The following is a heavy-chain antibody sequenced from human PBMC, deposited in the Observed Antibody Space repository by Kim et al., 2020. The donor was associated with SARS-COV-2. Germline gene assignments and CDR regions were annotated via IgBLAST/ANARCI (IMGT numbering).Heavy chain of an antibody. CDR2: ISSSGSTI. V-gene: IGHV3-48*03. D-gene: IGHD3-9*01. CDR1: GFTFSSYE. Sequence: GGSLRLSCAASGFTFSSYEMNWVRQAPGKGLEWVSYISSSGSTIYYADSVKGRFTISRYNAKNSLYLQMNSLRAEDTAVYYCARNDILTGYYRAYYYYMDVWGKGTTVTVSS. CDR3: ARNDILTGYYRAYYYYMDV. J-gene: IGHJ6*03.